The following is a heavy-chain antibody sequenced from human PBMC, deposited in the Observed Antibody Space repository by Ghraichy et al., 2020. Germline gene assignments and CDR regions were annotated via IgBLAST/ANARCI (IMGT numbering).Heavy chain of an antibody. CDR3: ATSGSYHPFDY. CDR2: IIPIFGTA. CDR1: GGTFSSYA. J-gene: IGHJ4*02. D-gene: IGHD1-26*01. Sequence: SVKVSCKASGGTFSSYAISWVRQAPGQGLEWMGGIIPIFGTANYAQKFQGRVTITAEEFTSTAYMELSSLRSEDTAVYYCATSGSYHPFDYWGQGTLVTVSS. V-gene: IGHV1-69*13.